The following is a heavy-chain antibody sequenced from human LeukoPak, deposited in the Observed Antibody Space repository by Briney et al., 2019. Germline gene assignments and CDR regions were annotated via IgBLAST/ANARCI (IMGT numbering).Heavy chain of an antibody. V-gene: IGHV3-23*01. CDR1: GFTSSGYA. J-gene: IGHJ4*02. CDR3: AKIGDYDFWSGPNAGHFDY. D-gene: IGHD3-3*01. Sequence: GGSLRLSCVASGFTSSGYAMSWVRQAPGKGLEWVSAVSGGGGSAYYADSVKGRFTISRDNSKNTLYLQTNSLKVEDTAVYFCAKIGDYDFWSGPNAGHFDYWGQGTLVTVSS. CDR2: VSGGGGSA.